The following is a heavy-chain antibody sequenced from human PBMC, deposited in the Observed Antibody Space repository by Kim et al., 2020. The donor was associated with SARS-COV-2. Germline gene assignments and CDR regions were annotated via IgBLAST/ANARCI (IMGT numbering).Heavy chain of an antibody. CDR2: ISYDGSNK. Sequence: GGSLRLSCAASGFTFSSYGMHWVRQAPGKGLEWVAVISYDGSNKYYADSVKGRFTISRDNSKNTLYLQMNSLRAEDTAVYYCAKIPHVGSAGAFDIWGQGTMVTVSS. CDR3: AKIPHVGSAGAFDI. CDR1: GFTFSSYG. V-gene: IGHV3-30*18. J-gene: IGHJ3*02.